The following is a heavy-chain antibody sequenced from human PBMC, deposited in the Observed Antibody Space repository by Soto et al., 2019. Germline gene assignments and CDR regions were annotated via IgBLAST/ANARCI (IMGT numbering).Heavy chain of an antibody. CDR2: ISYDGSNK. J-gene: IGHJ4*02. D-gene: IGHD5-18*01. Sequence: QVQLVESGGGVVQPGRSLRLSCAASGFTFSSYAMHWVRQAPGKGLEWVAVISYDGSNKYYADSVKGRFTISRDNSKNTLYLQMNSLRAEDTAVYYCARALGDGYNYDYWGQGTLVTVSS. V-gene: IGHV3-30-3*01. CDR1: GFTFSSYA. CDR3: ARALGDGYNYDY.